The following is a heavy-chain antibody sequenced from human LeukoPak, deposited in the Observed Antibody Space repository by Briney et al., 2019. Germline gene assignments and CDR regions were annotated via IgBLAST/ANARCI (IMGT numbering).Heavy chain of an antibody. CDR3: ARHGLGYCSGGSCYPGYFDY. Sequence: SETLPLTCTVSGGSISSSSYYWGWIRQPPGKGLEWIGSIYYSGSTYYNPSLKSRVTISVDTSKNQFSLKLSSVTAADTAVYYCARHGLGYCSGGSCYPGYFDYWGQGTLVTVSS. J-gene: IGHJ4*02. CDR2: IYYSGST. D-gene: IGHD2-15*01. V-gene: IGHV4-39*01. CDR1: GGSISSSSYY.